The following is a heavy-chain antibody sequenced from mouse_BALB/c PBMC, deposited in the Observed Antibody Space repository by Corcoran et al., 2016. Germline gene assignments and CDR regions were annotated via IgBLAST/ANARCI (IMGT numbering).Heavy chain of an antibody. Sequence: EIQLQQSGPELVKPGASVKMSCKASGYTFTSYVMHWVKQKPGQGLEWIGYIYPYNDGTKYNEKVKGKSTLTSDKSCSTAYMELSSLTSEDSAVYYGVREVPGGYPFDYLGQGSTLTVSS. V-gene: IGHV1S136*01. D-gene: IGHD2-2*01. CDR3: VREVPGGYPFDY. J-gene: IGHJ2*01. CDR2: IYPYNDGT. CDR1: GYTFTSYV.